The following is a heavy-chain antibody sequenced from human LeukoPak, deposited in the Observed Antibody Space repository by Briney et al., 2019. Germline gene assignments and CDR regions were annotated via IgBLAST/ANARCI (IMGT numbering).Heavy chain of an antibody. CDR3: ARGGTYYCQYYYMDV. CDR2: MSYDGSHI. D-gene: IGHD3-16*01. V-gene: IGHV3-30*01. J-gene: IGHJ6*03. CDR1: RFTFSSHA. Sequence: PWGTLRLSCAAYRFTFSSHAMNWVRQAPGKGLDWVAVMSYDGSHIYYADSVKGRFTISRDNSKNTLFLQMNSLNADDTAVYYCARGGTYYCQYYYMDVWGKGTTVTVSS.